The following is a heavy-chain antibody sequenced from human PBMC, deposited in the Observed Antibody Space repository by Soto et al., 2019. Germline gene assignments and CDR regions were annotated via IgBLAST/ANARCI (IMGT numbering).Heavy chain of an antibody. Sequence: EVPLVESGGGLVQPGGSLRLSFEASGFTFSSRWMTWVRQGPGKGLEWVANIKQDENGKDYVDSVKGRFTISRDNAKNSLYLQMNSLRAEDTAVYYCATHDGPAAAGLVLDFWGQGTLVTVSS. CDR3: ATHDGPAAAGLVLDF. CDR2: IKQDENGK. CDR1: GFTFSSRW. D-gene: IGHD6-13*01. V-gene: IGHV3-7*02. J-gene: IGHJ4*02.